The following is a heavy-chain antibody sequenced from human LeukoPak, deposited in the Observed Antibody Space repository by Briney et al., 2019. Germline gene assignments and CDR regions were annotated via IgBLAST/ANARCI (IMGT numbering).Heavy chain of an antibody. CDR1: SFTSYW. CDR2: VHYRGST. J-gene: IGHJ3*02. V-gene: IGHV4-39*01. D-gene: IGHD3-3*01. CDR3: ARRCDFWSGADAFDI. Sequence: SFTSYWIGWIRQPPGKGLEWIGTVHYRGSTSYSPSLKSRVTTSVDTSKNQFSLKLSSVTAADTAIYYCARRCDFWSGADAFDIWGQGTVVTVSS.